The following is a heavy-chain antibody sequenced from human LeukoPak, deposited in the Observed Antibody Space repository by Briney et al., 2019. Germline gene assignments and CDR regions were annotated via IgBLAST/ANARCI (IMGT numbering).Heavy chain of an antibody. CDR2: ISAYNGNT. V-gene: IGHV1-18*01. CDR3: ARGGKSELGTCDH. J-gene: IGHJ4*02. D-gene: IGHD7-27*01. Sequence: GASVKVSCKASGYTFTNYGISWVRQAPGQGLEWMGWISAYNGNTNYAHQLQGRVTMTTDASTRTAYMELRSLRSDDTAVYYCARGGKSELGTCDHWGQGTLVTVSS. CDR1: GYTFTNYG.